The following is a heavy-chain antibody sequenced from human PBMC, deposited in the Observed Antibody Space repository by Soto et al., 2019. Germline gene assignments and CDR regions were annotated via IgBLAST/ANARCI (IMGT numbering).Heavy chain of an antibody. CDR1: GFSLSNARMG. CDR2: IFSNDEK. J-gene: IGHJ4*02. CDR3: ARIAYCGGDCYLLEY. V-gene: IGHV2-26*01. Sequence: QVTLKESGPVLVKPTETLTLTCTVSGFSLSNARMGVSWIRQPPGKALEWLAHIFSNDEKSYSTSLKSRLTISKDTSKSQVVLTMTNMDPVDTATYYCARIAYCGGDCYLLEYWGQGTLVTVSS. D-gene: IGHD2-21*02.